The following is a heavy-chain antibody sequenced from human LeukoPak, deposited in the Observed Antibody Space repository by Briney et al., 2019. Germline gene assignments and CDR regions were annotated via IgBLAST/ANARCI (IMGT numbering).Heavy chain of an antibody. CDR2: ISGSGGST. V-gene: IGHV3-23*01. J-gene: IGHJ4*02. D-gene: IGHD4-17*01. CDR3: ARETGSAVGSTDFDY. Sequence: GGSLRLSCAASGFTFSSYAMSWVRQAPGKGLEWVSAISGSGGSTYYADSVKGRFTISRDNSKNTLYLQMNSLRAEDTAVYFCARETGSAVGSTDFDYWGQGTLVTVSS. CDR1: GFTFSSYA.